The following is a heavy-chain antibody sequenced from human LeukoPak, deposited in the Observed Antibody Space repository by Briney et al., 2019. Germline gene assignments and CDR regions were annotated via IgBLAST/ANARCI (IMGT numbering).Heavy chain of an antibody. D-gene: IGHD3-22*01. CDR1: GFSFSGYG. CDR3: AKEGSSGYDAFDI. V-gene: IGHV3-30*02. J-gene: IGHJ3*02. Sequence: TGGSLRLSCAASGFSFSGYGMHWVRQAPGKGLEWVAFIRYDGSNKYYADSVKGRFTISRDNSKNTLYLQMNSLRAEDTAVYYCAKEGSSGYDAFDIWGQGTMVTVSS. CDR2: IRYDGSNK.